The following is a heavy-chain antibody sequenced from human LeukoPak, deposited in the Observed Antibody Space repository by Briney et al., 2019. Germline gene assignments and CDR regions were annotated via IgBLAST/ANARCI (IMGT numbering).Heavy chain of an antibody. D-gene: IGHD3-3*02. CDR1: GGSFSGYY. V-gene: IGHV4-34*01. J-gene: IGHJ4*02. Sequence: SETLTLTCAVYGGSFSGYYWSWSRQPPGKGLEGCGEINLRGSTNYNPPLKSGVTISVDTSKNQCSLKLSSLTAADTAVYSCARGTHFWRGYSRVFGYWGQGTLVTVSS. CDR3: ARGTHFWRGYSRVFGY. CDR2: INLRGST.